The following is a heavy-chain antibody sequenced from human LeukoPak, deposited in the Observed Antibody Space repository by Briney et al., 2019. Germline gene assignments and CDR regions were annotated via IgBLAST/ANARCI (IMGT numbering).Heavy chain of an antibody. D-gene: IGHD3-3*01. V-gene: IGHV3-48*03. CDR1: GFTFRSYE. CDR3: ARSARLMKGVVEVTALDD. J-gene: IGHJ4*02. Sequence: GGSLRLSCEDSGFTFRSYEMNWVRQAPGKGLEWLAYLSSSGSDFSYADSVKGRFTIARDNAKNSVYLEMNSLRADDTAVYYCARSARLMKGVVEVTALDDWGQGTLVTVSS. CDR2: LSSSGSDF.